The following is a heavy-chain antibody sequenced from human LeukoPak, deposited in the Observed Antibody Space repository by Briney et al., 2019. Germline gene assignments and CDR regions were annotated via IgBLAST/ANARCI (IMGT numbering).Heavy chain of an antibody. CDR2: IKQDGSEK. V-gene: IGHV3-7*01. CDR3: ARASSGWSSLTFDY. CDR1: GFTFSSYW. J-gene: IGHJ4*02. Sequence: GGSLRVSCAASGFTFSSYWISWVRQAPGKGLEWVANIKQDGSEKYYVDSVKGRFTISRDNAKNSLYLQMNSLRAEDTAVYYCARASSGWSSLTFDYWGQGTLVTVSS. D-gene: IGHD6-19*01.